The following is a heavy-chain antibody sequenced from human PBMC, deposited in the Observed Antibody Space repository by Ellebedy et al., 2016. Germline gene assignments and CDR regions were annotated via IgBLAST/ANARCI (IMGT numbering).Heavy chain of an antibody. CDR3: SGDSSGRPFDY. Sequence: ASVKVSCXASGYTFTGYYMHWVRQAPGQGLEWMGWINPNSGDAIYAQKFQGRVTLTRDTSISTAYMELSRLRSDDTALYYCSGDSSGRPFDYWGQGTLVTVSS. V-gene: IGHV1-2*02. CDR1: GYTFTGYY. CDR2: INPNSGDA. D-gene: IGHD3-22*01. J-gene: IGHJ4*02.